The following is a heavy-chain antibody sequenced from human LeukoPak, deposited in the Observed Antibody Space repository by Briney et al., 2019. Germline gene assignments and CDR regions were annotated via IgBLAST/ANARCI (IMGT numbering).Heavy chain of an antibody. D-gene: IGHD3-3*01. CDR2: ISYDGSNK. J-gene: IGHJ4*02. CDR3: AKPFWSGKGAPDPQAFDY. CDR1: GFTFSSYA. Sequence: PGRSLRLSCAASGFTFSSYAMHWVRQAPGKGLEWVAVISYDGSNKYYADSVKGRFTISRDNSKNTLYLQMNSLRAEDTAVYYCAKPFWSGKGAPDPQAFDYWGQGTLVTVSS. V-gene: IGHV3-30-3*02.